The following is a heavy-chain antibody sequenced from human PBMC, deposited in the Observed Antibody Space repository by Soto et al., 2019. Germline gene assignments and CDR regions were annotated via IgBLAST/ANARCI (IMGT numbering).Heavy chain of an antibody. D-gene: IGHD6-6*01. CDR1: GGSLSSSSFF. Sequence: QLQLQESGPRLVKPSETLSLTCAVSGGSLSSSSFFWGWIRPPPGKGLEWIGSMHSRGRSYYNASLNTLLTISVDTSKNQFSLRLTSVAATDTAVYFCASHIEFSGSSVFDSWGQGTLVTVSS. CDR3: ASHIEFSGSSVFDS. CDR2: MHSRGRS. V-gene: IGHV4-39*01. J-gene: IGHJ4*02.